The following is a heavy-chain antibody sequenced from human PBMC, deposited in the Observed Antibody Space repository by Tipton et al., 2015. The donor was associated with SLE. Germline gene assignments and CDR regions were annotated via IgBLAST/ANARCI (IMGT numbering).Heavy chain of an antibody. D-gene: IGHD6-19*01. CDR2: IYSGGST. J-gene: IGHJ4*02. Sequence: SLRLSCAASGFTVSSNYMSWVRQAPGKGLEWVSVIYSGGSTYYADSVKGRFTISRDNSKNTLYLQMNSLIDEDTAVYYCAREGGSGPVDYWGQGTLVTVSS. V-gene: IGHV3-66*01. CDR1: GFTVSSNY. CDR3: AREGGSGPVDY.